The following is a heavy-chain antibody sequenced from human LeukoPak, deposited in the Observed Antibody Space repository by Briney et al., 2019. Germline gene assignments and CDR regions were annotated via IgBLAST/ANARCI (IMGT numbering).Heavy chain of an antibody. CDR1: GYTFTSYD. V-gene: IGHV1-8*01. CDR2: MNPNSGNT. CDR3: ARVYPYYDFWSGYYRGRTFDY. J-gene: IGHJ4*02. Sequence: ASVKVSCNASGYTFTSYDINWVRQATGQGLEWMGWMNPNSGNTGYAQKFQGRVTMTRNTSISTAYMELSSLRSEDTAVYYCARVYPYYDFWSGYYRGRTFDYWGQGTLVTASS. D-gene: IGHD3-3*01.